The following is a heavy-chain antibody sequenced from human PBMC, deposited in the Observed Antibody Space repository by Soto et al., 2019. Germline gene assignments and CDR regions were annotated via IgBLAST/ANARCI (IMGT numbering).Heavy chain of an antibody. Sequence: QPGGSLRLSCAASGFTFSSYGMHWVRQAPGKGLEWVAVIWYDGSNKYYADSVKGRFTISRDNSKNTLYLQMNSLRAEDTAVYYCARDWQQLVLDRNWFDPWGQGTLVTVSS. D-gene: IGHD6-13*01. V-gene: IGHV3-33*01. CDR2: IWYDGSNK. CDR1: GFTFSSYG. CDR3: ARDWQQLVLDRNWFDP. J-gene: IGHJ5*02.